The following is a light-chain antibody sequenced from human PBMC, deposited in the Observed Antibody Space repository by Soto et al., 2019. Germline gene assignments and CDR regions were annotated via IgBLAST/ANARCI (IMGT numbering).Light chain of an antibody. CDR2: AAS. CDR1: QGISSY. CDR3: QQLNSYPLT. J-gene: IGKJ4*01. Sequence: IRMTQYQTAFSPSTGHTVTITCRASQGISSYLAWYQQKPGKAPKLLIYAASTLQSGVPSRFSGSGSGTEFTLTISSLQPEDFATYYCQQLNSYPLTVGGGTKVDIK. V-gene: IGKV1-8*01.